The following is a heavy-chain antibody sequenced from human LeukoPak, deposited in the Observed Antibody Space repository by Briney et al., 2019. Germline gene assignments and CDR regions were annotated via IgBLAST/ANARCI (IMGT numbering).Heavy chain of an antibody. D-gene: IGHD1-1*01. CDR2: ISSSSSYI. Sequence: GGSLRLSCIASGLTVSSNYMNWVRQAPGKGLEWVSSISSSSSYIYYADSVKGRFTISRDNAKNSLYLQMNSLRAEDTAVYYCASDPLSGDWNDGSFDYWGQGTLVTVSS. V-gene: IGHV3-21*01. CDR3: ASDPLSGDWNDGSFDY. J-gene: IGHJ4*02. CDR1: GLTVSSNY.